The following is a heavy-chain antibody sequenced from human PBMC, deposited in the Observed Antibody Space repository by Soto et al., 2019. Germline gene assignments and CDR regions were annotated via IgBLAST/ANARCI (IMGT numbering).Heavy chain of an antibody. CDR1: GYTFTGYY. CDR3: AVPSDGYNYLDY. CDR2: INPNSGGT. J-gene: IGHJ4*02. V-gene: IGHV1-2*04. D-gene: IGHD5-12*01. Sequence: GASVKVSCKASGYTFTGYYMHWVRQAPRQGLEWMGWINPNSGGTNYAQKFQGWVTMTRDTSISTAYMELSRLRSDDTAVYYCAVPSDGYNYLDYWGQGTLVTVSS.